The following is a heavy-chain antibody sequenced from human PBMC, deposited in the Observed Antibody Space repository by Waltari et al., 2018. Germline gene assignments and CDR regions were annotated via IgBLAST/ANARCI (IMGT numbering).Heavy chain of an antibody. D-gene: IGHD1-26*01. CDR3: AKDKTTTLATFPDY. CDR2: IWYDGSNK. Sequence: QVQLVESGGGVVQPGRSLRLACCASGLPFSNFVLHWVRPAPGKGLEWVAAIWYDGSNKYYGDSLKGRITISRDNSKNTVFLQMESLRPDDTGLYYCAKDKTTTLATFPDYWGQGTLVTVSS. CDR1: GLPFSNFV. J-gene: IGHJ4*02. V-gene: IGHV3-30*18.